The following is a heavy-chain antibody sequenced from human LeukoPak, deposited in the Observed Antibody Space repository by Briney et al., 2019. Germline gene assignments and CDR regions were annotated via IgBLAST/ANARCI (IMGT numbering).Heavy chain of an antibody. V-gene: IGHV3-23*01. J-gene: IGHJ3*01. D-gene: IGHD3-10*01. CDR3: AKATRKVLLWFGEV. CDR1: GFTFSSYA. CDR2: ISGSGGST. Sequence: GGSLRLSCAASGFTFSSYAMSWVRQAPGEGLEWVSAISGSGGSTYYADSVKGRFTISRDNSKNTLYLQMNSLRAEDTAVYYCAKATRKVLLWFGEVWGQGTMVTVSS.